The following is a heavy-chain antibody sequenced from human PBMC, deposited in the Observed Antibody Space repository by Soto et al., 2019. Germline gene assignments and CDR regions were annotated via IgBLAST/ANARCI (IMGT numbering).Heavy chain of an antibody. Sequence: GGFLRLSCAASGFTFSSYVMHWVRQAPGKGLEWVAVIWYDGSNKYYADSVKGRFTISRDNSKNTLYPQMNSLRAEDTAVYYCARDYDSSGYPPMGAFDIWGQGTMVTVSS. CDR2: IWYDGSNK. J-gene: IGHJ3*02. CDR3: ARDYDSSGYPPMGAFDI. V-gene: IGHV3-33*01. CDR1: GFTFSSYV. D-gene: IGHD3-22*01.